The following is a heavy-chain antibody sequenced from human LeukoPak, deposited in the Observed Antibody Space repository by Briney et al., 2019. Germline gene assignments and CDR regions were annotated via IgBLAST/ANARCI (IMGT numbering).Heavy chain of an antibody. CDR3: ARARYLDL. CDR2: IKEDGGEK. V-gene: IGHV3-7*05. CDR1: GFTFSSYW. J-gene: IGHJ2*01. Sequence: PGESLRLSCAASGFTFSSYWMSWVRQAPGKGLEWVANIKEDGGEKYYVDSVKGRFTISRDNAKNSLYLQMDSLRADDTAVYYCARARYLDLWGRGTLVTVSS.